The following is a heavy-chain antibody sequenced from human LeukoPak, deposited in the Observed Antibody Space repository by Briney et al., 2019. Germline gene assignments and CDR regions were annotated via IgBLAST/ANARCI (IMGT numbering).Heavy chain of an antibody. D-gene: IGHD2-2*01. CDR3: AGTRQVVPAAEFDY. CDR1: GGSFSGYY. V-gene: IGHV4-59*12. CDR2: IYYSGST. J-gene: IGHJ4*02. Sequence: SSETLSLTCAVYGGSFSGYYWSWIRQPPGKGLEWIGYIYYSGSTYYNPSLKSRVTISVDTSKNQFSLKLSSVTAADTAVYYCAGTRQVVPAAEFDYWGQGTLVTVSS.